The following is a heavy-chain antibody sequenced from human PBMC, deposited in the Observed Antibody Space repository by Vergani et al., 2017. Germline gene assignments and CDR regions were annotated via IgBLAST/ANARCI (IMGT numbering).Heavy chain of an antibody. J-gene: IGHJ6*02. V-gene: IGHV6-1*01. CDR3: ARDSIAVAGTGVYYYYYGMDV. D-gene: IGHD6-19*01. Sequence: QVQLQQSGPGLVKPSQTLSLTCAISGDSVSSNSAAWNWIRQSPSRGLEWLGRTYYRSKGYNDYAVSVKSRITINPDTSKNQFSLQLNSVTPEDTAVYYCARDSIAVAGTGVYYYYYGMDVWGQGTTVTVSS. CDR2: TYYRSKGYN. CDR1: GDSVSSNSAA.